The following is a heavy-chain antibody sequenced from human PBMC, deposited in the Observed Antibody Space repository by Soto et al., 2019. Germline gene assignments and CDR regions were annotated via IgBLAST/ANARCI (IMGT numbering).Heavy chain of an antibody. CDR2: ISSSSSTI. CDR3: ASAPKGYYGSGSYYRHYYYMDV. D-gene: IGHD3-10*01. V-gene: IGHV3-48*01. CDR1: GFTFSSYS. Sequence: GGSLRLSCAASGFTFSSYSMNWVRQAPGKGLEWVSYISSSSSTIYYADSVKGRFTISRDNAKNSLYLQMNSLRAEDTAVYYCASAPKGYYGSGSYYRHYYYMDVWGKGTTVTVSS. J-gene: IGHJ6*03.